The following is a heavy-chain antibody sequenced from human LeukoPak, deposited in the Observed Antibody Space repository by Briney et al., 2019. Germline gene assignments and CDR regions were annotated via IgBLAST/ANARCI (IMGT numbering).Heavy chain of an antibody. J-gene: IGHJ3*02. Sequence: GASVKSSCKAPVYTLTSYDINWLRQATGQGRDWMGWMNPESGNTGYAHTCRDRVNMTRNTSISTACIGLISLLCEDTCVTYCGTASTVTTERGSIGRSFDIWGQGTMVTVSS. CDR3: GTASTVTTERGSIGRSFDI. CDR2: MNPESGNT. V-gene: IGHV1-8*01. CDR1: VYTLTSYD. D-gene: IGHD4-17*01.